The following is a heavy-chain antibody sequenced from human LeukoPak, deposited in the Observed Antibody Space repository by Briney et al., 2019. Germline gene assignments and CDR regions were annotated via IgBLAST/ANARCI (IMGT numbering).Heavy chain of an antibody. CDR2: TNQDGSEK. CDR1: DFSFSSFW. CDR3: AREKVLRYFDWLLPTYGMDV. Sequence: PGGSLRLSCAASDFSFSSFWMSWVRQAPGRELEWVANTNQDGSEKYYVDSVKGRFTISRDNAKNSVYLQMNSLRAEDTAVYYCAREKVLRYFDWLLPTYGMDVWGQGTTVTVSS. D-gene: IGHD3-9*01. J-gene: IGHJ6*02. V-gene: IGHV3-7*01.